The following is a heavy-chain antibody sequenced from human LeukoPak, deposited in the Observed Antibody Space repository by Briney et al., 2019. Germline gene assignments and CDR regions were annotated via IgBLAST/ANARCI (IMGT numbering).Heavy chain of an antibody. CDR3: APRNWNDAFDI. CDR2: INHNRGGT. CDR1: GYTFTGYY. J-gene: IGHJ3*02. V-gene: IGHV1-2*02. D-gene: IGHD1-1*01. Sequence: ASVKVSCAASGYTFTGYYMHWGRDAPRQRLEWMGWINHNRGGTNYAQKFQGRVTMTRDTSISTAYMELSRRRSDDTAVYYCAPRNWNDAFDIWGQGTMVTVSS.